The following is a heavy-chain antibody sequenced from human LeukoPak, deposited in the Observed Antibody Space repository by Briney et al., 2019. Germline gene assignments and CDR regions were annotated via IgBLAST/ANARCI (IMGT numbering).Heavy chain of an antibody. CDR2: IRYDGSTK. CDR3: ARRAGAYSHPYDY. CDR1: RFTFSSYG. Sequence: GGSLRLSCAASRFTFSSYGMHWVRQAPGKGLEWVAFIRYDGSTKNYADSVKGRFTISRDNSKNTMYLQMNSLRAEDTAVYYCARRAGAYSHPYDYWGQGTLVTVSS. D-gene: IGHD4/OR15-4a*01. J-gene: IGHJ4*02. V-gene: IGHV3-30*02.